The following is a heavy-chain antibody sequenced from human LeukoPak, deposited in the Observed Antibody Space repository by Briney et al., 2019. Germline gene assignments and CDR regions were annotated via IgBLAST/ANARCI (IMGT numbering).Heavy chain of an antibody. CDR3: ARDYLTRGWFDP. CDR1: GGSISSGGYY. Sequence: SETLSLTCTVSGGSISSGGYYWSWIRQHPGKGLEWIGYIYYSGSTYYNPSLKSRVTISVDTSKNQFSLKLSSVTAADTAVYYCARDYLTRGWFDPWGQGTLVTVSS. CDR2: IYYSGST. J-gene: IGHJ5*02. V-gene: IGHV4-31*03.